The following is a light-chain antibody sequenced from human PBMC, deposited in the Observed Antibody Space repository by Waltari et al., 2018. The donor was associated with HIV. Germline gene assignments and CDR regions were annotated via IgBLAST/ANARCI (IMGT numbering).Light chain of an antibody. CDR2: DAS. V-gene: IGKV3-11*01. Sequence: EIVLTQSPATLSLSPGERATLSCRARPSISNYLAWFQQKPGQSTRLLIYDASNRATGITARFSGIGSGTDFALTISSLEPEDFAVYYCQQRSDWPLTFGGGTKVEIK. CDR3: QQRSDWPLT. CDR1: PSISNY. J-gene: IGKJ4*01.